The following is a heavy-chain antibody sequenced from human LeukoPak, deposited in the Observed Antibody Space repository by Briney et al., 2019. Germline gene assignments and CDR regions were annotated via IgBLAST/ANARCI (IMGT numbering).Heavy chain of an antibody. CDR2: IDPSDSYT. J-gene: IGHJ4*02. CDR3: ARSYSGYDYLNY. D-gene: IGHD5-12*01. V-gene: IGHV5-10-1*01. CDR1: GYSFPSYW. Sequence: GESLKISCKGSGYSFPSYWITWVRQMPGKGLEWMGRIDPSDSYTNYSPSFQGHVTISADKSISTAYLQWSSLKASDTAMYYCARSYSGYDYLNYWGQGTLVTVSS.